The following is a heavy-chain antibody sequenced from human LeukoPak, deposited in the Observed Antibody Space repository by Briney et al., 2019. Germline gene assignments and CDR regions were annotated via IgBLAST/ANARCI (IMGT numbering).Heavy chain of an antibody. D-gene: IGHD6-19*01. CDR2: INHSGST. Sequence: PSETLSLTCAVYGGSFSGYYWSWIRQPPGKGLEWIGEINHSGSTNYNPSLKSRVTISVDTSTNQFSLKLSSVTAADTAVYYCGGGGYSSGWYADYWGQGTLVTVSS. J-gene: IGHJ4*02. CDR3: GGGGYSSGWYADY. CDR1: GGSFSGYY. V-gene: IGHV4-34*01.